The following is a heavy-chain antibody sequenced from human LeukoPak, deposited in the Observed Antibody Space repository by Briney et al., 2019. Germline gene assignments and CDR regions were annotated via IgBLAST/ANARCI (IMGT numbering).Heavy chain of an antibody. J-gene: IGHJ4*02. CDR2: ISISGGTT. D-gene: IGHD4-17*01. CDR3: AKETKGLYGAYDY. CDR1: GFTFSSYA. V-gene: IGHV3-23*01. Sequence: PGGSLRLSCAASGFTFSSYAMGWVRQATGKGLEWVSAISISGGTTYYADSVKGRFTISRDNSKNTLYLQMSSLRAEDTAVYYWAKETKGLYGAYDYWGQGTLVTVSS.